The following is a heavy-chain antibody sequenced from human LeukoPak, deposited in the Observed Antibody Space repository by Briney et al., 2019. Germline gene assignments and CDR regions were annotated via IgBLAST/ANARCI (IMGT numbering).Heavy chain of an antibody. V-gene: IGHV4-61*05. J-gene: IGHJ4*02. CDR3: ARQDGDYALYYFDY. Sequence: SETLSLTCTVSGGSISSSSYYWGWIRQPPGKGLEWIGYIFYSGSSNYNPSLKSRVTISVDTSKNQFSLKLSSVTAADTAVYYCARQDGDYALYYFDYWGQGTLVTVSS. CDR2: IFYSGSS. CDR1: GGSISSSSYY. D-gene: IGHD4-17*01.